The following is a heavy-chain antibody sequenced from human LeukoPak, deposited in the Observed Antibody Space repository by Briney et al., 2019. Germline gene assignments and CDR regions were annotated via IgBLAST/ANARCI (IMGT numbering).Heavy chain of an antibody. CDR3: AKQDILTGYSTFDY. Sequence: PGGSLRLSCAASGFTFSSYAMSWVRQAPGKGLGWVSAISGSGGSTYYADSVKGRFPISRDNSKNTLYLQMTSLIAEDTAVYYCAKQDILTGYSTFDYWGQGTLVTVSS. D-gene: IGHD3-9*01. J-gene: IGHJ4*02. CDR1: GFTFSSYA. V-gene: IGHV3-23*01. CDR2: ISGSGGST.